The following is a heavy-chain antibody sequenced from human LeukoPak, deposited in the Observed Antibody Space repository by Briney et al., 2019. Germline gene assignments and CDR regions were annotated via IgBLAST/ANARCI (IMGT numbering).Heavy chain of an antibody. J-gene: IGHJ4*02. CDR1: GFTFTTYW. CDR2: INQDGSEK. V-gene: IGHV3-7*01. Sequence: GGSLRLSCAASGFTFTTYWINWVRQAPGKGLEWVAVINQDGSEKYYVGSVKGRFTISRDNAKNSLYLQMNSLRAEDTAVYYCARDFRNAGDYWGQGTLVTVSS. D-gene: IGHD1-14*01. CDR3: ARDFRNAGDY.